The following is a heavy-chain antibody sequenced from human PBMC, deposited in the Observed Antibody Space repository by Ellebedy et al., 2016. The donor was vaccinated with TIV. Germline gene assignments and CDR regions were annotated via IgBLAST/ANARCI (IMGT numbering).Heavy chain of an antibody. CDR1: GFSFSSYG. V-gene: IGHV3-30*02. D-gene: IGHD3-3*01. CDR2: IRDDGSNK. CDR3: AKGRSGVVHY. Sequence: GESLKISCAASGFSFSSYGMHWVRQAPGKGLEWVAYIRDDGSNKYYADSVKGRFTISRDNSKNTLHLQMSSLRADDMAVYYCAKGRSGVVHYWGQGTLVTVSS. J-gene: IGHJ4*02.